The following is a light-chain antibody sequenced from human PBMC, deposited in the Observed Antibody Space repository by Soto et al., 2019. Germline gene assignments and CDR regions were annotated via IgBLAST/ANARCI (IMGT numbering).Light chain of an antibody. CDR1: QSVSSTY. J-gene: IGKJ4*01. V-gene: IGKV3-20*01. Sequence: EIVLTQSPGTLSLSPGERATLSCRASQSVSSTYLAWYQHKPGQAPRLLIYGASSRATGIPDRFSGSGSGTDFTLTISRLEPEDFAVYYCQQSGSSPLTFGGGTKVEIK. CDR3: QQSGSSPLT. CDR2: GAS.